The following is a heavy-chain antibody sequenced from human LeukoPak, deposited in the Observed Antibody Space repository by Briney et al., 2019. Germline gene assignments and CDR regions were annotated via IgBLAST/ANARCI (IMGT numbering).Heavy chain of an antibody. J-gene: IGHJ5*01. CDR1: GFSFSDYV. CDR2: IRYDGSNK. Sequence: PGGSLRLSCAASGFSFSDYVMYWVRQAPGKGLEWVAFIRYDGSNKEYADSVKGRFTISRDNSKNTLYLQMNSLRTEDTAVYYCVKDFWLDSWGQGTLVTVSS. V-gene: IGHV3-30*02. CDR3: VKDFWLDS.